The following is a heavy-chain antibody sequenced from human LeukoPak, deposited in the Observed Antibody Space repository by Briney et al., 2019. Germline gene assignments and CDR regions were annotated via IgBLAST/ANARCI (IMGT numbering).Heavy chain of an antibody. Sequence: PGGSLRLSCAASGFTFSRSWMSWVRQPPGKGLEWVANISPDGSTKYHMDSVKGRFTISRDNEKDSLYLEMSRLRDDDTAMYYCATGASGSWDFGGQGTLVTVSS. D-gene: IGHD6-13*01. J-gene: IGHJ4*02. CDR2: ISPDGSTK. CDR3: ATGASGSWDF. V-gene: IGHV3-7*03. CDR1: GFTFSRSW.